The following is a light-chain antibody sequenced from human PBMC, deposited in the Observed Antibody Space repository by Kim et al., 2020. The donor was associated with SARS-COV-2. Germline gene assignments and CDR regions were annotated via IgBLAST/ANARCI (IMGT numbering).Light chain of an antibody. CDR2: AAS. CDR1: QSISSY. Sequence: SASVGDRVTLTCRASQSISSYLNWYQQKPGKAPKLVIYAASSLQSGVPSRISGSGSGTDFTLTISSLQPEDFATYYCQHSYNTPHTFGQGTKLEI. CDR3: QHSYNTPHT. V-gene: IGKV1-39*01. J-gene: IGKJ2*01.